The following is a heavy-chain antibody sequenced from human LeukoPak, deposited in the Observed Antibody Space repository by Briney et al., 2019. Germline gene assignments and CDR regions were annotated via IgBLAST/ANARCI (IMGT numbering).Heavy chain of an antibody. CDR2: INHSGST. CDR1: GFTFSSYA. Sequence: GSLRLSCAASGFTFSSYAMSWIRQPPGKGLEWIGEINHSGSTNYNPSLKSRVTISVDTSKNQFSLKLSSVTAADTAVYYCARGDSSDSNYPQYYYGMDVWGQGATVTVSS. D-gene: IGHD4-11*01. V-gene: IGHV4-34*01. J-gene: IGHJ6*02. CDR3: ARGDSSDSNYPQYYYGMDV.